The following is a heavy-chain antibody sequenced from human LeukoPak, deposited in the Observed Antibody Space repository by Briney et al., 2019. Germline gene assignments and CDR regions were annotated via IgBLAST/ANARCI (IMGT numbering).Heavy chain of an antibody. J-gene: IGHJ6*02. V-gene: IGHV3-74*01. CDR1: GFTFSSYW. CDR3: VRGAYYFYGMDV. Sequence: QPGGSLRLACAASGFTFSSYWMHWVRQAPGKGLVWVAQINGDGSDTSYADSMKGRFTISRDNARNTLYLYINSLRAEDTAVFYCVRGAYYFYGMDVWGQGTTVTASS. D-gene: IGHD3-16*01. CDR2: INGDGSDT.